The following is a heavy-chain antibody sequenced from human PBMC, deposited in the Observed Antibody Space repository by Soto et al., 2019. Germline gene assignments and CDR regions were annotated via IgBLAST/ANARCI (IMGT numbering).Heavy chain of an antibody. V-gene: IGHV4-38-2*02. CDR3: ARQDRVVAEGRWFDP. Sequence: SETLSLTCTVSGYSISSGYHWAWIRQPPGKGLEWLGSVHYSGSTYYNPSLKSRLTISVDKSKNQFSLNLSSVTAADTAVYYCARQDRVVAEGRWFDPWGQGTLVTVSS. J-gene: IGHJ5*02. CDR1: GYSISSGYH. CDR2: VHYSGST. D-gene: IGHD2-15*01.